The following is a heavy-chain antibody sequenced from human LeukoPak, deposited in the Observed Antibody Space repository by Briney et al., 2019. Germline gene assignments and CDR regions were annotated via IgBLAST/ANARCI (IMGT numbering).Heavy chain of an antibody. V-gene: IGHV4-4*01. CDR2: IYHSGNT. CDR1: GGSISSSHW. CDR3: AAHRGHTCGPLDY. Sequence: PSETLSLTCTVFGGSISSSHWWAWVRHSPGKGLEWIGEIYHSGNTNYNPSLRGRVTMSVDMSNNQFSLNLNSVTAADTAVYSCAAHRGHTCGPLDYWGLGTLVTVSS. J-gene: IGHJ4*02. D-gene: IGHD5-18*01.